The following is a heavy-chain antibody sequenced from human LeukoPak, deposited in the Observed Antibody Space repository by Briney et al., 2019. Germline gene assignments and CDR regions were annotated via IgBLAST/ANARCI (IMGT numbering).Heavy chain of an antibody. D-gene: IGHD3-22*01. CDR3: ARCDSSGYYYFF. CDR2: INPSGGTT. Sequence: GASVKVSCKPSGYSFTSYYLHWVRQAPGQGLEWMGVINPSGGTTTYAQKFQDKVTMSRDSPTSTVYMELRSLRSEDTAVYYCARCDSSGYYYFFWGQGTLVAVSS. CDR1: GYSFTSYY. J-gene: IGHJ4*02. V-gene: IGHV1-46*01.